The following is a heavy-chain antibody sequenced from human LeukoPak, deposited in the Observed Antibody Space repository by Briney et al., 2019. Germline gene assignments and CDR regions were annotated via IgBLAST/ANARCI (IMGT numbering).Heavy chain of an antibody. CDR1: GFTFSSYA. CDR2: ISYDGSNK. V-gene: IGHV3-30*04. D-gene: IGHD3-16*01. Sequence: GGSLRLSCAASGFTFSSYAMHWVRQAPGKGLEWVAVISYDGSNKYYADSAKGRFTISRDNSKNTLYLQMNSLRAEDTAVYYCARDSGGTFDYWGQGTLVTVSS. J-gene: IGHJ4*02. CDR3: ARDSGGTFDY.